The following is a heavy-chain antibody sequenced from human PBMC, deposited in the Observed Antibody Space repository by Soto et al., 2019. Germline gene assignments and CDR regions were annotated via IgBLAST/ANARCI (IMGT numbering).Heavy chain of an antibody. CDR2: ISAYNGNT. D-gene: IGHD3-22*01. Sequence: ASVKVSCKASGYTFTSYGISWVRQAPGQGIEWMGWISAYNGNTNYAQKLQGRVTMTTDTSTSTAYKELRSQRSDDTALYYCARVMAYYYDSSGYYEGYYYYGMDVWGQGTTVIVSS. J-gene: IGHJ6*02. V-gene: IGHV1-18*01. CDR1: GYTFTSYG. CDR3: ARVMAYYYDSSGYYEGYYYYGMDV.